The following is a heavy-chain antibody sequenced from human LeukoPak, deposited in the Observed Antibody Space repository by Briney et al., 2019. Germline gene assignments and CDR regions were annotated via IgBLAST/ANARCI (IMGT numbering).Heavy chain of an antibody. CDR2: ISYDGSNK. CDR1: GFTFSSYG. CDR3: AKDVRNSGWVGGY. V-gene: IGHV3-30*18. Sequence: PGRSLRLSCAASGFTFSSYGMHWVRQAPGKGLEWVAVISYDGSNKYYADSVKGRFTISRDNSKNTLYLQMNSLRAEDTAVYYCAKDVRNSGWVGGYWGQGTLVTVSS. D-gene: IGHD6-19*01. J-gene: IGHJ4*02.